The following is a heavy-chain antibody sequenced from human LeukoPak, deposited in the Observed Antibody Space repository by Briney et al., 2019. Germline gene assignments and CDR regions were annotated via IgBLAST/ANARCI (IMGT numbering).Heavy chain of an antibody. CDR3: ARDLKEWLVDY. CDR1: GGSISSSSYY. Sequence: SETLSLTCTVPGGSISSSSYYWGWIRQPPGKGLEWIGSIYYSGSTYYNPSLKSRVTISVDTSKNQFSLRLSSVTAADTAVYYCARDLKEWLVDYWGQGTLVTVSS. CDR2: IYYSGST. D-gene: IGHD6-19*01. J-gene: IGHJ4*02. V-gene: IGHV4-39*07.